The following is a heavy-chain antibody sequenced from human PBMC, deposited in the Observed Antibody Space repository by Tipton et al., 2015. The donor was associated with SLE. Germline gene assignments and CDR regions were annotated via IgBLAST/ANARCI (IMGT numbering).Heavy chain of an antibody. Sequence: LRLSCAVYGGSFSGYYWSWIRQPAGKGLEWIGYIYTSGSTNYNPSLKSRVTISVDTSKNQLSLKLSSVTAADTAVYYCARGAGLLTGYSLYWYFDLWGRGTLVTVSS. CDR2: IYTSGST. CDR3: ARGAGLLTGYSLYWYFDL. J-gene: IGHJ2*01. V-gene: IGHV4-4*09. CDR1: GGSFSGYY. D-gene: IGHD3-9*01.